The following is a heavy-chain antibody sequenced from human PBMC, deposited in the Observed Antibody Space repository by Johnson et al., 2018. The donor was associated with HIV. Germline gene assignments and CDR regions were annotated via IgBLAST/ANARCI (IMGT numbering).Heavy chain of an antibody. V-gene: IGHV3-30*04. CDR2: ISYDGSNK. D-gene: IGHD4-23*01. CDR1: GFTFSNYA. J-gene: IGHJ3*02. CDR3: AKVGATVITPRGEAFDI. Sequence: QVLLVESGGGLVKPGGSLRLSCAASGFTFSNYAIHWVRQAPGKGLEWVTVISYDGSNKYYADSVKGRFTISRDNSKNTLYLQMNSLRAEDTAVYYCAKVGATVITPRGEAFDIWGQGTMVTVSS.